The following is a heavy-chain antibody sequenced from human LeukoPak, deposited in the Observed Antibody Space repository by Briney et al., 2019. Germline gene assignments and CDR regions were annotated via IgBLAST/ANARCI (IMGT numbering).Heavy chain of an antibody. CDR2: ISYDGSNK. CDR1: GFTFSSYG. Sequence: GGSLRLSCGASGFTFSSYGMHWVRQAPGKGLEWVAVISYDGSNKYYADSVKGRFTISRDNSKNTLYLQMNSLRAEDTAVYYCAKAAVAGVLYNWFDPWGQGTLVTVSS. CDR3: AKAAVAGVLYNWFDP. J-gene: IGHJ5*02. D-gene: IGHD6-19*01. V-gene: IGHV3-30*18.